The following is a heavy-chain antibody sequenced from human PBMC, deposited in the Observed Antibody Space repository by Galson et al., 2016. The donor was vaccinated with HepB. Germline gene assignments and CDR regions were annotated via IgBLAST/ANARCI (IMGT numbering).Heavy chain of an antibody. D-gene: IGHD3-3*01. Sequence: SLRLSCAASGFTVSSNHMGWVRQAPGKGLEWVSLIYSGGTTYYADSVKGRFTISRDNSKNTLYLQMNTLRTEDTAVYYCARQRNHDFCGAYRMHDPFDIWGQGTMVTVSS. CDR1: GFTVSSNH. CDR2: IYSGGTT. CDR3: ARQRNHDFCGAYRMHDPFDI. V-gene: IGHV3-66*02. J-gene: IGHJ3*02.